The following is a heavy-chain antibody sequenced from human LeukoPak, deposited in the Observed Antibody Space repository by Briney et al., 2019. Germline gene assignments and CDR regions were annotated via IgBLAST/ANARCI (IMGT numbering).Heavy chain of an antibody. V-gene: IGHV1-18*01. CDR1: GYTFTSYG. Sequence: GASVKVSCKASGYTFTSYGISWVRQAPGQGLEWMGWISAYNGNTNYAQKLQGRVTMTTDTSTSTAYMELRSLRSDDTAVYYCAREKVASYYYDSSGPYDAFDIWGQGTMVTVSS. D-gene: IGHD3-22*01. J-gene: IGHJ3*02. CDR2: ISAYNGNT. CDR3: AREKVASYYYDSSGPYDAFDI.